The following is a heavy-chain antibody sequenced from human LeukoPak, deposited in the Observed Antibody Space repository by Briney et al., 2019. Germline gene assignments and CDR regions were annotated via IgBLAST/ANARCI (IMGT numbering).Heavy chain of an antibody. Sequence: GASVRLSCRASGFSFTSYYMHGVRQAPGQGLEWMGIINPGGGSTAYAQRFQGTVTMTRDTSTSTVSMELSSLRSEDTAVYYCARGPSCSGHSSPMDYWGQG. D-gene: IGHD2-15*01. CDR1: GFSFTSYY. J-gene: IGHJ4*02. CDR3: ARGPSCSGHSSPMDY. V-gene: IGHV1-46*01. CDR2: INPGGGST.